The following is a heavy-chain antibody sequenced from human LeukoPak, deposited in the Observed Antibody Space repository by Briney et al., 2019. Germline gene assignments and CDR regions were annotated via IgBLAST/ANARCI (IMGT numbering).Heavy chain of an antibody. J-gene: IGHJ4*02. V-gene: IGHV1-69*04. D-gene: IGHD6-13*01. CDR2: IIPILGIA. Sequence: SVKVSCKASGGTFSSYAISWVRQAPGQGLEWMGRIIPILGIANYAQKFQGRVTITADKSTSTAYMELSSLRSEDTAVYYCARGGSSSWPLHFDYWGQGTLVTVSS. CDR1: GGTFSSYA. CDR3: ARGGSSSWPLHFDY.